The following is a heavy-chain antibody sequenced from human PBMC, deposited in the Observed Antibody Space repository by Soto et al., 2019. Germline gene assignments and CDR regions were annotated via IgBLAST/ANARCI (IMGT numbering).Heavy chain of an antibody. CDR2: ISGSGDST. D-gene: IGHD1-1*01. CDR1: GFTFSSYA. J-gene: IGHJ4*02. CDR3: AKRATGTYFDY. V-gene: IGHV3-23*01. Sequence: SLRLSCAASGFTFSSYAMSWVRQAPGKGLEWVSVISGSGDSTSHADSVKGRFTISRDNSKNTLYLQMNSLRAEDTAVYYCAKRATGTYFDYWGQGTLVTVSS.